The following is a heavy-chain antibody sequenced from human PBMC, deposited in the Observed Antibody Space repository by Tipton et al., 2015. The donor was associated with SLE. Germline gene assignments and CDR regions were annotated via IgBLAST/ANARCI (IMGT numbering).Heavy chain of an antibody. J-gene: IGHJ6*02. CDR2: IYHSGIT. CDR1: GDSMGSTNW. Sequence: TLSLTCAVSGDSMGSTNWWSWVRQAPGKGLEWIGEIYHSGITNYKSSLKSRLTMSADTSKNQISLKLSSVSAADTAVYYCVRGPKDVWGQGTTVTVSS. CDR3: VRGPKDV. V-gene: IGHV4-4*02.